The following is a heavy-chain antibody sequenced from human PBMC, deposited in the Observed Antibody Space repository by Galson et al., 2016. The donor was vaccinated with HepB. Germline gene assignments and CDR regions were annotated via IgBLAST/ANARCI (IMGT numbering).Heavy chain of an antibody. CDR3: ALYGSGSYSINYFDA. Sequence: SGGTFSSSEISWLRQAPGHGLEWMGGIIPVFATANSAPKFRGRVKITADESTTTANLEVSSLTYEDTAGYYCALYGSGSYSINYFDAWGQGTLVTVSS. CDR1: GGTFSSSE. J-gene: IGHJ5*02. V-gene: IGHV1-69*01. CDR2: IIPVFATA. D-gene: IGHD3-10*01.